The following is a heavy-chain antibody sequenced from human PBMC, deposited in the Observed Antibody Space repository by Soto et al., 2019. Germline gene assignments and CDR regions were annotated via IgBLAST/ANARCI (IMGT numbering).Heavy chain of an antibody. V-gene: IGHV1-69*06. CDR1: GGTFSSYA. CDR3: ARTESLKVGGYSYTDY. CDR2: IIPIFGTA. D-gene: IGHD5-18*01. Sequence: SVKVSCKASGGTFSSYAISWVRQAPGQGLEWMGGIIPIFGTANYAQKFQGRVTITADKSTSTAYMELSSLRSEDTAVYYCARTESLKVGGYSYTDYWGQGTLVTVSS. J-gene: IGHJ4*02.